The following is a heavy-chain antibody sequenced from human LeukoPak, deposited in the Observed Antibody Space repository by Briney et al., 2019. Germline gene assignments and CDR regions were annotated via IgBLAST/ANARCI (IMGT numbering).Heavy chain of an antibody. CDR1: GFTFSSYA. V-gene: IGHV3-30*04. CDR3: ARGVAITIFGVVTSNYYMDV. Sequence: GGSLRLSCAASGFTFSSYAMHWVRQAPGKGLEWVAVISYDGSNKYYADSVKGRFTISRDNSKNTVYLQMNSLRAEDTAVYYCARGVAITIFGVVTSNYYMDVWGKGTTVTVSS. CDR2: ISYDGSNK. J-gene: IGHJ6*03. D-gene: IGHD3-3*01.